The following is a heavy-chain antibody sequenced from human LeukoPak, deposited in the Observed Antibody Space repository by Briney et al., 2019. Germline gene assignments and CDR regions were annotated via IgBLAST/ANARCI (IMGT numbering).Heavy chain of an antibody. J-gene: IGHJ4*01. D-gene: IGHD1-1*01. CDR3: AREIIRYNHPLRYFDC. CDR2: INTDGSVI. V-gene: IGHV3-74*01. Sequence: GGSLRLSCAASGFRFSDYLMHWVRQAPGERPMWVSRINTDGSVIDYADFVKGRFTMSRDNAQNTLSLQMTSLRVEDGAVYYCAREIIRYNHPLRYFDCWNHGTLVTVSS. CDR1: GFRFSDYL.